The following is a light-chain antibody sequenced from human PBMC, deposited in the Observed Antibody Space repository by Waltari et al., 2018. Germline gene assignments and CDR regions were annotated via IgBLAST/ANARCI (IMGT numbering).Light chain of an antibody. Sequence: VLTQSPGTLSLSPGETATLSCRASQSIRKYLVWYQQRPGHAPRLLIYAASTRAPGVPDRFSGSGYGTDFTLTISRLEPEDFAVYYCQNHERLPATFGQGTKVEIK. CDR2: AAS. J-gene: IGKJ1*01. CDR3: QNHERLPAT. CDR1: QSIRKY. V-gene: IGKV3-20*01.